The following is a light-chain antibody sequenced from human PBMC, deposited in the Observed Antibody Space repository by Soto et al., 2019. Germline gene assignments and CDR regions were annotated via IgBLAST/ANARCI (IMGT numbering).Light chain of an antibody. J-gene: IGLJ2*01. CDR1: SSNIGSNT. CDR3: AAWDDSLNALV. CDR2: NNN. Sequence: QSVLTQPPSASGTPGQRVTISCSGSSSNIGSNTVNWYQQLPGTAPELLIYNNNQRPSGVPDRFSGSKSGTSASLAISGLQSEDEADYYCAAWDDSLNALVFGGGTKLTVL. V-gene: IGLV1-44*01.